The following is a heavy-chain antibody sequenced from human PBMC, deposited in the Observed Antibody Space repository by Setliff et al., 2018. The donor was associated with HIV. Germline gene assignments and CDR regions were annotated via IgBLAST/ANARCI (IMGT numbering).Heavy chain of an antibody. CDR1: GYSFTTHD. CDR2: MNPDSGNT. Sequence: ASVKVSCKASGYSFTTHDINWVRQSPGQGLEWMGWMNPDSGNTFYAQKFKGRVTMTRDTSTNTAYMELRSLTSDDTAVYFCARGSMSMVMFILVSAFDIWGQGTLVTVSS. J-gene: IGHJ3*02. D-gene: IGHD2-21*01. CDR3: ARGSMSMVMFILVSAFDI. V-gene: IGHV1-8*02.